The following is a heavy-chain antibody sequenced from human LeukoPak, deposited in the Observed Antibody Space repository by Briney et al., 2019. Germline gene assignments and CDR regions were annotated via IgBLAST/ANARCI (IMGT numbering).Heavy chain of an antibody. D-gene: IGHD6-19*01. CDR2: ISYDGSNK. CDR3: AKVAGTLWYFDL. J-gene: IGHJ2*01. V-gene: IGHV3-30*18. Sequence: GGSLRLSCAASGFTFSSYSMNWVRQAPGKGLEWVAVISYDGSNKYYADSVKGRFTISRDNSKNTLYLQMNSLRAEDTAVYYCAKVAGTLWYFDLWGRGTLVTVSS. CDR1: GFTFSSYS.